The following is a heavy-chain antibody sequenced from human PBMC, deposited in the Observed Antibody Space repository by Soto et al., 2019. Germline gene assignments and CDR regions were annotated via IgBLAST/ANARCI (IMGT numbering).Heavy chain of an antibody. J-gene: IGHJ5*02. Sequence: SETLSLTCTVSGASISGFYWSWIRKSAGKGLEWIGRIYATGTTDYNPSLKSRVMMSVDTSKKQFSLKLRSVTAADTVVYYCVRDGTKTLRDWFDPWGQGISVTVSS. CDR2: IYATGTT. D-gene: IGHD1-1*01. CDR3: VRDGTKTLRDWFDP. CDR1: GASISGFY. V-gene: IGHV4-4*07.